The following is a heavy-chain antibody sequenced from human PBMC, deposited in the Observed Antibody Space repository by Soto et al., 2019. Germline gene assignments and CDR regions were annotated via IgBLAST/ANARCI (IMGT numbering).Heavy chain of an antibody. CDR2: IDPSDSYT. V-gene: IGHV5-10-1*01. CDR3: VRPINGDPDAFDI. Sequence: PGESLKISCKGSGYSFTSYWISWVRQMPGKGLEWMGRIDPSDSYTNYSPSFQGHVTISADKSISTAYLQWSSLKASDTAMYYCVRPINGDPDAFDIWGQGTMVTVSS. J-gene: IGHJ3*02. CDR1: GYSFTSYW. D-gene: IGHD4-17*01.